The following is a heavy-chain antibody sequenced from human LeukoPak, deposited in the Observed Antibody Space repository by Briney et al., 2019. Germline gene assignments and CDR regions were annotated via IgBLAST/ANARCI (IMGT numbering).Heavy chain of an antibody. CDR1: GYTLTELS. J-gene: IGHJ4*02. D-gene: IGHD3-10*01. V-gene: IGHV1-24*01. CDR3: ATRALVGLGSYYPEFDY. CDR2: FDPEDGET. Sequence: ASVKVSCKVSGYTLTELSMHWVRQAPGKGLEWMGGFDPEDGETIYAQKFQGRVTMTEDTSTDTAYMELSSLRSEDTAVYYCATRALVGLGSYYPEFDYWGQGTLVTVSS.